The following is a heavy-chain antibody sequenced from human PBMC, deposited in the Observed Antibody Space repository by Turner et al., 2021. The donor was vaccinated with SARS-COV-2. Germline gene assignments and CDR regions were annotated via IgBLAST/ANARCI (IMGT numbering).Heavy chain of an antibody. V-gene: IGHV1-2*02. D-gene: IGHD3-10*01. J-gene: IGHJ6*04. CDR2: INPNSGGT. Sequence: QMQLVQSWAEVTKPEASIKVSCRASGNTITGYYVHRVRQAPGQGLEWMGWINPNSGGTNYAQKFQGRVTMTRDTSISTAYMERSRLRSDDTAVYYCARDQFDGMDVWGKGTTVTVSS. CDR1: GNTITGYY. CDR3: ARDQFDGMDV.